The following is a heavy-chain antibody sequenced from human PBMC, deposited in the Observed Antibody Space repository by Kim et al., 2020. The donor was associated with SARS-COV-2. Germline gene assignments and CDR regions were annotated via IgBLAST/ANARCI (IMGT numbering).Heavy chain of an antibody. D-gene: IGHD2-15*01. CDR1: VYTFTSYA. CDR2: INTNTGNP. CDR3: ARDVFAEEVVVVAARGDNWFDP. Sequence: ASVKVSCKAFVYTFTSYAMNWVRQAPGQGLERMGWINTNTGNPTYAQCFTGRFVFSLDTSVSTAYPQISSLKAEDTAVDYCARDVFAEEVVVVAARGDNWFDPWGQGTLVIVAS. J-gene: IGHJ5*02. V-gene: IGHV7-4-1*02.